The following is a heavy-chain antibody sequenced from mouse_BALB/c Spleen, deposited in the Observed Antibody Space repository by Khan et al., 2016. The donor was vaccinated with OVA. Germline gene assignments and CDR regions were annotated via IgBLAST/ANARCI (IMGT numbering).Heavy chain of an antibody. CDR1: GFNIKDTY. V-gene: IGHV14-3*02. J-gene: IGHJ1*01. D-gene: IGHD2-3*01. CDR3: AHPSYDPRNCGV. Sequence: EVQLQESGAELVKPGASVKLSCTASGFNIKDTYMHWVKERPEQGLEWIGRIAPANGNTKYDPKFQGKATITEDTSSTQHYLQLSSLTSEDTAVYYGAHPSYDPRNCGVWGAGTTVTVAS. CDR2: IAPANGNT.